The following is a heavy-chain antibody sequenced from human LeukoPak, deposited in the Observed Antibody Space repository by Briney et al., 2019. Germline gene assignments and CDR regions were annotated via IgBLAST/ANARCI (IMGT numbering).Heavy chain of an antibody. D-gene: IGHD3-3*01. CDR3: ARDFPWYYDFWSGYQNWFDP. J-gene: IGHJ5*02. CDR1: GYSISSGYY. CDR2: IYHSGST. V-gene: IGHV4-38-2*02. Sequence: SETLSLTCTVSGYSISSGYYWGWIRQPPGKGLEWIGSIYHSGSTYYNPSLKSRVTISVDTSKNQFSLKLCSVTAADTAVYYCARDFPWYYDFWSGYQNWFDPWGQGTLVTVSS.